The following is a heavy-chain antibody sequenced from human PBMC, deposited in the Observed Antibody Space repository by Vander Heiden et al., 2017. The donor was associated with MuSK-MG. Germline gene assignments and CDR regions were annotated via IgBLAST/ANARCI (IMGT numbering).Heavy chain of an antibody. J-gene: IGHJ4*02. CDR3: ARRGYGGNSGLFDY. D-gene: IGHD4-17*01. CDR1: GYSFTSQW. Sequence: EVQLVQSGAEVKMSGQSLKMSCNGPGYSFTSQWLGWVRQMPGKGLEWMGIIYPGDSDTRYSPSFQGQVTISADKSISTAYLQWSSLKASDTAMYYCARRGYGGNSGLFDYWGQGTLVTVSS. V-gene: IGHV5-51*01. CDR2: IYPGDSDT.